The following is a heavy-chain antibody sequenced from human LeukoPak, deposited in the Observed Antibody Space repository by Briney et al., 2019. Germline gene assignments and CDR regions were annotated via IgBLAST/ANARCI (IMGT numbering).Heavy chain of an antibody. CDR3: AGVENYYYYYYMDV. CDR2: IYTSGST. J-gene: IGHJ6*03. V-gene: IGHV4-4*08. CDR1: GGSISSYY. D-gene: IGHD5-24*01. Sequence: SETLSLTCTVSGGSISSYYWSWIRQPPGKGLEWIGRIYTSGSTNYNPSLKSRVTISVDTSKNQFSLKLSSVTAADTAVYYCAGVENYYYYYYMDVWGKGTTVTVSS.